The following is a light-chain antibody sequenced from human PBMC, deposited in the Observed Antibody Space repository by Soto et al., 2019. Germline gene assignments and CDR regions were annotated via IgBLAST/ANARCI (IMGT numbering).Light chain of an antibody. Sequence: EIVLTQSPGTLSLSPGERATPSCRASQSVNNNYLAWYQQKPGQAPSLLIYGASSRATGIPDRFSGSGSGADFTLTISRLEPEDFAVYYCQQYGSFYTFGQGTKLEIK. CDR3: QQYGSFYT. CDR2: GAS. V-gene: IGKV3-20*01. CDR1: QSVNNNY. J-gene: IGKJ2*01.